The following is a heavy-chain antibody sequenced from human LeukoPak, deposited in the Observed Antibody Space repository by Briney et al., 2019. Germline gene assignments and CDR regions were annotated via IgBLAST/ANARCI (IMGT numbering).Heavy chain of an antibody. D-gene: IGHD6-13*01. CDR1: GFTLSSYW. Sequence: GGSLRLSCAASGFTLSSYWMHWVRQAPGKGLEWVSSISSSSSYIYYADSVKGRFTISRDNAKNSLYLQMNSLRAEDTAVYYCARARGKQQLGRAFDIWGQGTMVTVSS. V-gene: IGHV3-21*01. CDR3: ARARGKQQLGRAFDI. CDR2: ISSSSSYI. J-gene: IGHJ3*02.